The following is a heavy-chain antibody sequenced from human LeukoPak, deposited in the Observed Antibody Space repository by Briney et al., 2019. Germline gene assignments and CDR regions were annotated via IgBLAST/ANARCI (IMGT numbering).Heavy chain of an antibody. Sequence: ASVRVSCKASGYTFTSYGISWVRQAPGQGLEWMGWISAYNGNTNYAQKLQGRVTMTTDTSTSTAYMELRSLRSDDTAVYYCARENYYDSSGYPDYWGQGTLVTVSS. V-gene: IGHV1-18*01. CDR2: ISAYNGNT. J-gene: IGHJ4*02. D-gene: IGHD3-22*01. CDR1: GYTFTSYG. CDR3: ARENYYDSSGYPDY.